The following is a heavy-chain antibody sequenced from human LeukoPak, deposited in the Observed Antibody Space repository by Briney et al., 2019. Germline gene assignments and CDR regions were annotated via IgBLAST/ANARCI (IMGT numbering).Heavy chain of an antibody. J-gene: IGHJ6*03. CDR1: GFTFSSYG. D-gene: IGHD5-24*01. V-gene: IGHV3-30*02. CDR2: IRYDGSKK. Sequence: GGSLRLSCAASGFTFSSYGMHWVRQAPGKGLEWVAFIRYDGSKKYYADSVKGRFTISRDNAKNSLYLQMNSLRAEDTAVYYCARGRDGYNYYYYYYYYMDVWGKGTTVTVSS. CDR3: ARGRDGYNYYYYYYYYMDV.